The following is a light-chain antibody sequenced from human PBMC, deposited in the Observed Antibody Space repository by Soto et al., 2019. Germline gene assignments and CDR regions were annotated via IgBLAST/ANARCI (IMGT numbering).Light chain of an antibody. CDR2: DND. V-gene: IGLV1-44*01. CDR1: SSNIGSNT. J-gene: IGLJ1*01. Sequence: QSVLTQPPSASGTPGQRVTISASGSSSNIGSNTVSWYQQVPGTAPKLLIYDNDERPSGVPGRFSGSKSGTSASLAISGLQSEDEADYYCATWDDSRTGYVFGPGTKLTVL. CDR3: ATWDDSRTGYV.